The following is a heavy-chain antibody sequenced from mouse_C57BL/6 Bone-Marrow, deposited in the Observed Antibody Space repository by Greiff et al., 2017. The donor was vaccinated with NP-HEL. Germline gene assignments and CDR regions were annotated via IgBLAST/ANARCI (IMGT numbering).Heavy chain of an antibody. J-gene: IGHJ3*01. CDR3: AISRGKRLRFAY. V-gene: IGHV1-64*01. D-gene: IGHD2-4*01. CDR1: GYTFTSYW. Sequence: VQLQQSGAELVKPGASVKLSCKASGYTFTSYWMHWVKQRPGQGLEWIGMIHPNSGSTNYNEKFQSKATLTVDKSSSTAYMQLSSLTSEDAAVDYCAISRGKRLRFAYWGQGTLVTVSA. CDR2: IHPNSGST.